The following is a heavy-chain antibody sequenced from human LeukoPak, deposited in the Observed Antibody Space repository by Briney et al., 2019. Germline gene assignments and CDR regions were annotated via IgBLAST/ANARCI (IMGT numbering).Heavy chain of an antibody. Sequence: GGSLRLSCAASGFTFSNAWMSWVRQAPGKGLEWVGRIKSKTDGGTTDYAAPVKGRFTISRDDSKNTLYLQMNSLKTEDTAVYYCTTDYYDSSGYGPEAFDIWGQGTMVTVSS. D-gene: IGHD3-22*01. J-gene: IGHJ3*02. CDR2: IKSKTDGGTT. V-gene: IGHV3-15*01. CDR1: GFTFSNAW. CDR3: TTDYYDSSGYGPEAFDI.